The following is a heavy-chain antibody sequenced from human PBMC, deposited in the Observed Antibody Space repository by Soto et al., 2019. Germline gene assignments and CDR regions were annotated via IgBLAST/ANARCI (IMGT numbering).Heavy chain of an antibody. D-gene: IGHD3-22*01. CDR1: GYTFTSYG. J-gene: IGHJ4*02. Sequence: VASVKVSCKACGYTFTSYGISWVRQAPGQGLEWMGRINTYTGNTHYAQKLQGRVTMTTDTSTSTAFMELRNLRSDDTAVYYCAGGPYDSSGYPLYYFDYWGQGTLVTVSS. CDR3: AGGPYDSSGYPLYYFDY. V-gene: IGHV1-18*01. CDR2: INTYTGNT.